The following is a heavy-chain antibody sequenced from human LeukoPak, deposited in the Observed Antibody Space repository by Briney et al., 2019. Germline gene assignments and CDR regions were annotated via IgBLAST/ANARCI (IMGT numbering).Heavy chain of an antibody. CDR3: ARMYSSTIPPGY. D-gene: IGHD6-13*01. CDR1: GGSISSGDYY. CDR2: IYYSGST. Sequence: SETLSLTCTVSGGSISSGDYYWSWIRQPPGKGLEWIGYIYYSGSTYYNPSLKSRVTISVDTSKNQFSLKLTSVTAADTAVYYCARMYSSTIPPGYWGQGTLVTVSS. J-gene: IGHJ4*02. V-gene: IGHV4-30-4*02.